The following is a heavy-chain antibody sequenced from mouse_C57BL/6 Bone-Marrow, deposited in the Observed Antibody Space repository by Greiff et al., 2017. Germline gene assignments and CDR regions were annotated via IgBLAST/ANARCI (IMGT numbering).Heavy chain of an antibody. CDR2: IYWDEDK. CDR3: ARRVGITTAFDY. Sequence: QVTLKVSGPGILQPSQTLSLTCSFSVFSLSTFGMGVSWIRQPSGKGLEWLAHIYWDEDKHYKPSLKSRLTISKDTSNNQVFLKITTVDTADTATYYSARRVGITTAFDYWGQGTTLTVSS. D-gene: IGHD1-1*01. V-gene: IGHV8-9*01. J-gene: IGHJ2*01. CDR1: VFSLSTFGMG.